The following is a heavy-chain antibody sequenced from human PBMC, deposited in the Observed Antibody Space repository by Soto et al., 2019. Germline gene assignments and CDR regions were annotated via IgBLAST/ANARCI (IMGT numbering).Heavy chain of an antibody. D-gene: IGHD3-3*01. CDR2: IYYSGRT. CDR1: GESISSSSYY. CDR3: ARVVFWSGYGVDP. J-gene: IGHJ5*02. Sequence: SETLSLTCIVSGESISSSSYYWGWIRQPPGKGLEWIGSIYYSGRTYYNPSFKSRVTISIDTSRNQFSLKLSSVTAADTAVYYCARVVFWSGYGVDPWGQGTLVTVSS. V-gene: IGHV4-39*01.